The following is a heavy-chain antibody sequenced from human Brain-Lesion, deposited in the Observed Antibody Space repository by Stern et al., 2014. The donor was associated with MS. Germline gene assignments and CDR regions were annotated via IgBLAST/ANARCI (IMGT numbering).Heavy chain of an antibody. V-gene: IGHV4-31*03. CDR1: GGSFSSGGYF. Sequence: QVQLEESGPGLVKPLQTLSLTCTVSGGSFSSGGYFWNRHRQHPGKGREGIGHLYYSGSTSYKPVLKTRLTFTGEPTHTQFSHRLRSVTAADTAVYSCARNPALWYFDLWGRGTLVAVSS. CDR2: LYYSGST. CDR3: ARNPALWYFDL. D-gene: IGHD3-3*02. J-gene: IGHJ2*01.